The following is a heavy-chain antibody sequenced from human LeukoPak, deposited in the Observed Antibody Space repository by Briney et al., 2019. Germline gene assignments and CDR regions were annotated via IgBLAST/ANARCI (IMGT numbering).Heavy chain of an antibody. CDR1: GGTFSSYA. V-gene: IGHV1-69*05. CDR3: AREFQNRGYYDSSGPAY. D-gene: IGHD3-22*01. J-gene: IGHJ4*02. Sequence: SVKVSCKASGGTFSSYAISWVRQAPRQGLEWMGGIIPIFGTANYAQKFQGRVTITTDESTSTAYMELSSLRSEDTAVYYCAREFQNRGYYDSSGPAYWGQGTLVTVSS. CDR2: IIPIFGTA.